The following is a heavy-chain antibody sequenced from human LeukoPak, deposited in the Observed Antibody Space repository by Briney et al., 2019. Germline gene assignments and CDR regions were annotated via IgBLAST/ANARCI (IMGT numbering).Heavy chain of an antibody. D-gene: IGHD3-10*01. CDR2: IYSGGST. V-gene: IGHV3-66*01. CDR3: GRWGVNAGLDR. J-gene: IGHJ5*02. Sequence: GGSLRLSCAASGFTVSSNYVSWVRQAPGKGLEWVSVIYSGGSTYYADSVKGRFTISRDNSKNTLYLQMNSLRAEDSGVYYCGRWGVNAGLDRWGQGTLVIVSS. CDR1: GFTVSSNY.